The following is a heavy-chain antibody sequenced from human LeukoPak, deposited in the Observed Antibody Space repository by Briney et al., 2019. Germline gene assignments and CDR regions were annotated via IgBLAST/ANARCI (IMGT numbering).Heavy chain of an antibody. V-gene: IGHV6-1*01. J-gene: IGHJ4*02. CDR3: ARSSVIDMVPFDH. D-gene: IGHD2-21*01. CDR1: GDTVSSNSAA. Sequence: SQTLSLTCAISGDTVSSNSAAWNWIRPSPWRGLEWLGRTDYRAKSYNDYAVSVKTRTTINPNTSKNQFSLQLNSVAPEDTAVYYCARSSVIDMVPFDHWGQGTLVTVSS. CDR2: TDYRAKSYN.